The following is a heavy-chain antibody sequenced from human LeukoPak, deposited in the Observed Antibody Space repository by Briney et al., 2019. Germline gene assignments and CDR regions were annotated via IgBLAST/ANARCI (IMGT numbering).Heavy chain of an antibody. J-gene: IGHJ5*02. Sequence: ASVKVPCKASGYTFTSYYMHWVRQAPGQGLEWMGIINPSGGSTSYAQKFQGRVTMTRDTSTSTVYMELSSLRSEDTAVYYCARDGRVHYDFWSGYYRDEVWFDPWGQGTLVTVSS. CDR2: INPSGGST. CDR3: ARDGRVHYDFWSGYYRDEVWFDP. CDR1: GYTFTSYY. D-gene: IGHD3-3*01. V-gene: IGHV1-46*03.